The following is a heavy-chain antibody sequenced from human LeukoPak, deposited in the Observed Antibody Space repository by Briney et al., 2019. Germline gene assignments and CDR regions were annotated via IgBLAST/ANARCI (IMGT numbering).Heavy chain of an antibody. J-gene: IGHJ4*02. CDR3: ASVGVRGGNYYDSSGYDY. CDR2: INSDGSST. D-gene: IGHD3-22*01. CDR1: GFTFSSYW. Sequence: PGGSLRLSCVASGFTFSSYWMHWVRQAPGKGLVWVSRINSDGSSTSYADSVKGRFTISRDNAKNTLYLQMNSLRAEDTAVYYCASVGVRGGNYYDSSGYDYWGQGTLVTVSS. V-gene: IGHV3-74*01.